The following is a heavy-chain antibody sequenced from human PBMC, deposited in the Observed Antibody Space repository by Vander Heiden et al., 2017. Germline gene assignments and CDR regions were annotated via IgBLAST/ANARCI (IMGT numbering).Heavy chain of an antibody. CDR3: AKQPSAAEDWLHP. CDR1: GIGCSYFG. J-gene: IGHJ5*02. V-gene: IGHV3-30*18. D-gene: IGHD6-13*01. Sequence: LQLVESGGGVVQSETSLRLSCTASGIGCSYFGIHWVGQAPGKGLEWVALISYDGRKEYYADSVKGRCTISRDNSKNTVYLQMNSLRIKDTAVYYCAKQPSAAEDWLHPWGQGTLVTVSS. CDR2: ISYDGRKE.